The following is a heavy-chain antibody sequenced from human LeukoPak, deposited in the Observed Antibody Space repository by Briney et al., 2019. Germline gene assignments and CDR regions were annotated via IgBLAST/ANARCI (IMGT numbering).Heavy chain of an antibody. CDR3: AGTSAVAGNCKFDY. J-gene: IGHJ4*02. CDR1: GYTFTRYY. CDR2: INPTSGDT. D-gene: IGHD6-19*01. Sequence: RAASVKVSCKASGYTFTRYYMHWVRQAPGQGLEWMGWINPTSGDTNYAQKFQGRVTMTRDTSINTAYMELSRLRSDDTAVYYCAGTSAVAGNCKFDYWGQGTLVTVSS. V-gene: IGHV1-2*02.